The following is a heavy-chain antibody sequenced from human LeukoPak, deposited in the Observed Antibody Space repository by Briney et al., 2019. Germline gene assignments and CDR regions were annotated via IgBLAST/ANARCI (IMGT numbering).Heavy chain of an antibody. CDR3: ERDWRYNTQYYYRMDV. V-gene: IGHV3-48*03. J-gene: IGHJ6*01. CDR2: VSKGGDVI. CDR1: GFTFSRYE. D-gene: IGHD3-3*01. Sequence: GGSLRLSCAASGFTFSRYEMNCVRQSPGKGLEWVSYVSKGGDVIYYADSVKGRFTISRDTAKNSRYLQMSSMRAENTAVCYSERDWRYNTQYYYRMDVWREGTTVTVS.